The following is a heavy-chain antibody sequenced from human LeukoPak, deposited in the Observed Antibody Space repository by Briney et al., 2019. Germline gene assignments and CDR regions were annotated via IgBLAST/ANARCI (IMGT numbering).Heavy chain of an antibody. D-gene: IGHD3-10*01. CDR3: ARAIDLWFGELPGYYFDY. J-gene: IGHJ4*02. Sequence: GGSLRLSCAASGFTFSSYAMSWVRQAPGKGLEWVSAISGSGGSTYYADSVKGRFTISRDNSKNTLYLQMNSLRAEDTAVYYCARAIDLWFGELPGYYFDYWGQGTLVTVSS. CDR2: ISGSGGST. CDR1: GFTFSSYA. V-gene: IGHV3-23*01.